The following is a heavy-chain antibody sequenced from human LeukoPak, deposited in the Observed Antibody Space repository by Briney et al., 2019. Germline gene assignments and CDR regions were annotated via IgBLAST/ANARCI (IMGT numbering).Heavy chain of an antibody. CDR2: IIHSGGS. J-gene: IGHJ4*02. CDR1: GGSFSDYS. Sequence: SETLSLTCAVYGGSFSDYSWTWIRQSPGKALEWIGEIIHSGGSHYNPSLKSRVTISVDTSKNQFSLKLTSVTAADTAVYFCARGSPGYWGQGTLVTVSS. CDR3: ARGSPGY. V-gene: IGHV4-34*01.